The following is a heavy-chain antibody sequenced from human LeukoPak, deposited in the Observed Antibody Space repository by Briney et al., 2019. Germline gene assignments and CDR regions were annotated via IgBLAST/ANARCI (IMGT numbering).Heavy chain of an antibody. V-gene: IGHV3-7*04. CDR1: GFTFSSYG. CDR2: IKEDGTQS. Sequence: GGSLRLSCVASGFTFSSYGMRWVRQAPGKGLEWVANIKEDGTQSIYVDSVKGGFTISRDNAKNTLYMQMNSLRAEETAVYYCARLRPYSSTWYAYYGMDVWGQGTTVTVSS. J-gene: IGHJ6*02. D-gene: IGHD6-13*01. CDR3: ARLRPYSSTWYAYYGMDV.